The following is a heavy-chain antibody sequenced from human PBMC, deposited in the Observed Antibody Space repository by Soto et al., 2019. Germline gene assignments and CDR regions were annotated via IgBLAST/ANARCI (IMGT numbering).Heavy chain of an antibody. CDR1: GFTFSSYG. V-gene: IGHV3-30*03. J-gene: IGHJ4*02. CDR2: ISYDGSNK. CDR3: LLGYCSSSSCYGKGIAAAGLDY. Sequence: GGSLRLSCAASGFTFSSYGMHWVRQAPGKGLEWVAVISYDGSNKYYADSVKGRFTISRDNSKNTLYLQMNSLRAEDTAVYYCLLGYCSSSSCYGKGIAAAGLDYWGQGTLVTVSS. D-gene: IGHD2-2*01.